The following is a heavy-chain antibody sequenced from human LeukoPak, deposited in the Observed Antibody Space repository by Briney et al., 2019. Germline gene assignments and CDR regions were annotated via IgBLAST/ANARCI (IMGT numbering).Heavy chain of an antibody. CDR2: INLSGGST. V-gene: IGHV1-46*01. CDR3: AREEGLRYCTNVVCYGFDY. D-gene: IGHD2-8*01. Sequence: ASVKVSCKASGYIFTSYYMHWVRQAPGQGLEWMGIINLSGGSTTYAQKFQGRVTMTRDTSTSTVYMELSSLRSEDTAVYYCAREEGLRYCTNVVCYGFDYWGQGTLVTVSS. J-gene: IGHJ4*02. CDR1: GYIFTSYY.